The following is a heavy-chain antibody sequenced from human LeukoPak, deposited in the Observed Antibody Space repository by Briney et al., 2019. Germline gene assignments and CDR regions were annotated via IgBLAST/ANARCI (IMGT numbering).Heavy chain of an antibody. CDR2: IIPIFGTA. D-gene: IGHD2-2*01. CDR1: GGTFSSYA. V-gene: IGHV1-69*13. Sequence: SVKVSCKASGGTFSSYAISWVRQAPGQGLEWMGGIIPIFGTANYAQKFQGRVTITADESTSTAYMELSSLRSDTAVYYCASSRVVVVVPAAMSAFDYWGQGTLVTVSS. CDR3: ASSRVVVVVPAAMSAFDY. J-gene: IGHJ4*02.